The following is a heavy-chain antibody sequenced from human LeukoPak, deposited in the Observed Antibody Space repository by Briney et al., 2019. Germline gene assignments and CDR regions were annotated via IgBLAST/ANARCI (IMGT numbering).Heavy chain of an antibody. D-gene: IGHD7-27*01. J-gene: IGHJ2*01. Sequence: GGSLRLSCAASGFTVSSTYMSWVRQAPGKGLEWVSVIYSGGSTYYADSVRARFTMSRDNSKNTLYLQMRSLRAEDTAVYYCARGNWGEWYFDLWGRGTLVTVSS. CDR1: GFTVSSTY. CDR2: IYSGGST. V-gene: IGHV3-66*01. CDR3: ARGNWGEWYFDL.